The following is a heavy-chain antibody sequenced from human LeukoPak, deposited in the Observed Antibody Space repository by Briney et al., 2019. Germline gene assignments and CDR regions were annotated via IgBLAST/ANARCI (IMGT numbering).Heavy chain of an antibody. CDR3: ARVSCSSTSCYVWDWQQLVHIGNWFDP. Sequence: ASVKVSCKASGYTFTSYDINWVRQATGQGLEWMGWMNPNSGNTGYAQKFQGRVTMTRNTSISTAYMELSSLRSEDTAVYYCARVSCSSTSCYVWDWQQLVHIGNWFDPWGQGTLVTVSS. CDR2: MNPNSGNT. J-gene: IGHJ5*02. D-gene: IGHD2-2*01. V-gene: IGHV1-8*01. CDR1: GYTFTSYD.